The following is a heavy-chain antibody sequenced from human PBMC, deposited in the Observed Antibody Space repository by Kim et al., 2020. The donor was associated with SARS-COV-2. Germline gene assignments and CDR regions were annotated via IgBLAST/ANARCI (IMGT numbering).Heavy chain of an antibody. Sequence: SETLSLTCAVYGGSFSGYYWSWIRQPPGKGLEWIGEINHSGSTNYNPSLKSRVTISVDTSKNQFSLKLSSVTAADTAVYYCARVYSKNYYYYYYMDVWGKGTTVTVSS. D-gene: IGHD4-4*01. J-gene: IGHJ6*03. V-gene: IGHV4-34*01. CDR1: GGSFSGYY. CDR3: ARVYSKNYYYYYYMDV. CDR2: INHSGST.